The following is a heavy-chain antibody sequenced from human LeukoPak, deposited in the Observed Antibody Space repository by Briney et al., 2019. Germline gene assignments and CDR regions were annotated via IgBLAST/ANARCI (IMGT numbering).Heavy chain of an antibody. D-gene: IGHD6-13*01. Sequence: PGGSLRLSCAASGFTFSSYAMHWVRQAPGKGLEWVAVISYDGSNKYYADSVKGRFTISRDNSKNTLYLQMNRLRAEDTAVYYCARDRIAAAGGFDYWGQGTLVTVSS. CDR3: ARDRIAAAGGFDY. CDR2: ISYDGSNK. V-gene: IGHV3-30*04. CDR1: GFTFSSYA. J-gene: IGHJ4*02.